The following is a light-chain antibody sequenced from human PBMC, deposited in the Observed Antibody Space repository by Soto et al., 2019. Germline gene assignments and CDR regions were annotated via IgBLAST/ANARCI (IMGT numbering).Light chain of an antibody. CDR2: DVN. V-gene: IGLV2-11*01. CDR3: CSFAGRIFV. Sequence: QSALTQPRSVSGSLGQSVTVSCTGTSSDVGGYNYVAWYQQHPGKAPKLMISDVNKRPSGVPDRFSGSKSGNTASLTISGLQAEDEADYFCCSFAGRIFVFGPGTKLTVL. CDR1: SSDVGGYNY. J-gene: IGLJ1*01.